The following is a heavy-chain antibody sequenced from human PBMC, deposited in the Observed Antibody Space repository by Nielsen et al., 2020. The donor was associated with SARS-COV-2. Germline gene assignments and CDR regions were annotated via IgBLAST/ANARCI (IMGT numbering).Heavy chain of an antibody. CDR1: GGSISSYY. D-gene: IGHD2-2*01. CDR3: ARGGGYCSSTSCSGYWFDP. CDR2: IYYSGST. V-gene: IGHV4-59*08. J-gene: IGHJ5*02. Sequence: SETLSLTCTVSGGSISSYYWSWIRQPPGKGLEWIGYIYYSGSTNYNPSLKSRVTISVDTSKNQFSLKLSSVTAADTAVYYCARGGGYCSSTSCSGYWFDPWGQGTLVTVSS.